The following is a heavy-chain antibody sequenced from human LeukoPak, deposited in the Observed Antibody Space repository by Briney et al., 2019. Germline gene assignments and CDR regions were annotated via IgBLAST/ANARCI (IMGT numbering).Heavy chain of an antibody. V-gene: IGHV1-18*01. CDR1: GYTFTSYD. D-gene: IGHD2-2*01. CDR3: ARLVTVPAAMAYYYYGMDV. J-gene: IGHJ6*02. CDR2: ISAYNGNT. Sequence: ASVKVSCKASGYTFTSYDISWVRQAPGQGLEWMGWISAYNGNTNYAQKLQGRVTMTTDTSTSTAYMELRSLRSDDTAVYYCARLVTVPAAMAYYYYGMDVWGQGTTVTVSS.